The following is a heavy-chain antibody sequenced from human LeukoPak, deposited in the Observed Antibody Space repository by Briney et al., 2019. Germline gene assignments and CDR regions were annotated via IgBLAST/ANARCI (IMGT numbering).Heavy chain of an antibody. J-gene: IGHJ4*02. CDR3: TTLIPTSGYQA. V-gene: IGHV3-15*01. D-gene: IGHD3-22*01. CDR2: IKSKTDGGTT. CDR1: GFTFSSYS. Sequence: GGSLRLSCAASGFTFSSYSMNWVRQAPGKGLEWVGRIKSKTDGGTTDYAAPVKGRFTISRDDSKNTLYLQMNSLKTEDTAVYYCTTLIPTSGYQAWGQGTLVTVSS.